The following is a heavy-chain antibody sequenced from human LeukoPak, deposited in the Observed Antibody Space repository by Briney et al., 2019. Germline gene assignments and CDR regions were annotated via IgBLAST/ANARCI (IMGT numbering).Heavy chain of an antibody. CDR1: GFTFDDYA. CDR3: GKGGCSSISCYTEFDY. J-gene: IGHJ4*02. Sequence: GGSLRLSCAASGFTFDDYAMHWVRQAPGKGLEWVSGISWNSGSIGYADSVKGRFTISRDSAKNSLYLQMNSLRAEDMALYYCGKGGCSSISCYTEFDYWGQGTLVTVSS. V-gene: IGHV3-9*03. D-gene: IGHD2-2*02. CDR2: ISWNSGSI.